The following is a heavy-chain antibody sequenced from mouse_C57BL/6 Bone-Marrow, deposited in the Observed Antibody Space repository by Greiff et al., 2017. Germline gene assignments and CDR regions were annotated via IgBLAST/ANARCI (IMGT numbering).Heavy chain of an antibody. CDR3: ARENYGSSLYYFDY. D-gene: IGHD1-1*01. CDR1: GYTFTSYW. Sequence: VQLQQPGAELVRPGTSVKLSCKASGYTFTSYWMHWVKQRPGQGLEWIGVIDPSDSYTNYNQKFKGKATLTVDTSSSTAYMQLSSLTSEDSAVYYGARENYGSSLYYFDYWGQGTTLTVSS. V-gene: IGHV1-59*01. CDR2: IDPSDSYT. J-gene: IGHJ2*01.